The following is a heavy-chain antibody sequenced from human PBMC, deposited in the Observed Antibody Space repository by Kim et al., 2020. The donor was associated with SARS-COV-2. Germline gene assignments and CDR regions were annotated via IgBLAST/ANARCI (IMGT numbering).Heavy chain of an antibody. CDR3: ARDGRRDGYNFDY. Sequence: YSQKFQGRVTITRDTSASTAYMELSSLRSEDTAVYYCARDGRRDGYNFDYWGQGTLVTVSS. D-gene: IGHD5-12*01. V-gene: IGHV1-3*01. J-gene: IGHJ4*02.